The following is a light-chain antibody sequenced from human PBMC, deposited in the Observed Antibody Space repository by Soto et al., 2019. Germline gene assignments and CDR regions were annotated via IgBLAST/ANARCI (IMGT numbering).Light chain of an antibody. V-gene: IGKV1-39*01. CDR2: AAS. J-gene: IGKJ1*01. CDR1: QSISSY. Sequence: DIQMTQSPSSLYASVGDRLTITCRASQSISSYLNWYQQKPGKAPKLLIYAASSLQSGVPSRFSGSGSGTDFTLTISSLQPEDFATYYCQQSYNTPRTFGPGTKVDIK. CDR3: QQSYNTPRT.